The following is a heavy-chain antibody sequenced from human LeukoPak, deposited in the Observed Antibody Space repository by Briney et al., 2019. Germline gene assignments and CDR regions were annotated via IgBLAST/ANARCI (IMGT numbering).Heavy chain of an antibody. V-gene: IGHV3-30*18. CDR3: AKDKGGSWDLDAFDI. CDR2: ISYDGSNK. D-gene: IGHD2-15*01. CDR1: GFTFSSYG. J-gene: IGHJ3*02. Sequence: PGGSLRLSCAASGFTFSSYGMHWVRQAPGKGLEWVAVISYDGSNKYYADSVKGRFTISRDNSKNTLYLQMNSLRAEDTAVYYCAKDKGGSWDLDAFDIWGQGTMVTASS.